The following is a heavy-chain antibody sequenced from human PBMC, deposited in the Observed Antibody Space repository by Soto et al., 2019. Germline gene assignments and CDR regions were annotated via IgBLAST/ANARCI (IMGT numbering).Heavy chain of an antibody. Sequence: PSETLSLTCTVSGGSISSYYWSWIRQPPGKGLEWIGYIYYSGSTNYNPALKSRVTISVDTSKNQFSLKLSSVTAADTAVYYCARSARGYFDWLLPYYFDHWGQGTLVTVSS. CDR1: GGSISSYY. CDR2: IYYSGST. V-gene: IGHV4-59*01. D-gene: IGHD3-9*01. J-gene: IGHJ4*02. CDR3: ARSARGYFDWLLPYYFDH.